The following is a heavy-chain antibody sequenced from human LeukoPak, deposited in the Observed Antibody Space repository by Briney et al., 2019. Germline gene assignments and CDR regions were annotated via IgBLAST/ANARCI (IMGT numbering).Heavy chain of an antibody. Sequence: SETLSHTCTVSGGSISSYYWSWIRQPPGKGLEWIGYIYYSGSTNYNPSLKSRVTISVDTSKNQFSPKLSSVTAADTAVYYCAREGDEEHFDYWGQGTLVTVSS. V-gene: IGHV4-59*01. CDR3: AREGDEEHFDY. CDR2: IYYSGST. D-gene: IGHD5-24*01. J-gene: IGHJ4*02. CDR1: GGSISSYY.